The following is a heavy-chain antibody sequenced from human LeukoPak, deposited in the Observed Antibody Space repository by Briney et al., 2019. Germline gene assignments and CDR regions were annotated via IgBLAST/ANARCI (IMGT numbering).Heavy chain of an antibody. CDR2: IRYDGSNK. J-gene: IGHJ4*02. CDR3: AKDRYYYDSSGYYLFDY. CDR1: GFTFSSYG. V-gene: IGHV3-30*02. D-gene: IGHD3-22*01. Sequence: PGGSLRLSCAASGFTFSSYGMHWVRQAPGKGLEWVAFIRYDGSNKYYADSVKGRFTISRDNSKNTLYLQMNSLRAEDTAVYYRAKDRYYYDSSGYYLFDYWGQGTLVTVSS.